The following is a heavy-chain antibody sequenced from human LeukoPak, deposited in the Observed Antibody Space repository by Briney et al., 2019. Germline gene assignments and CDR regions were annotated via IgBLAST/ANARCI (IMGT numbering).Heavy chain of an antibody. D-gene: IGHD3-3*01. V-gene: IGHV4-39*01. CDR3: ARPEAGITIFGVVSY. CDR2: IYYSGST. Sequence: SETLSLTCTVSGGSISSSSYYWGWLRQPPGKGLEWIGSIYYSGSTYYNPSLKSRVTISVDTSKNQFSLKLSSVTAADTAVYYCARPEAGITIFGVVSYWGQGTLVTVSS. CDR1: GGSISSSSYY. J-gene: IGHJ4*02.